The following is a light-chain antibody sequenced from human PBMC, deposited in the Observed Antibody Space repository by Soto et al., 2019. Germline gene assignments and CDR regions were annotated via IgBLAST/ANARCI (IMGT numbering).Light chain of an antibody. J-gene: IGLJ3*02. CDR3: TSYVGNDIWV. Sequence: QSVLTQPPSASGSPGQSVTISCTGTSIDVGAYNYVSWYQQYPGKAPKLMIYEVTKRPSGVPDRFSGSKSGNTASLTVSGLQAEDEADYYCTSYVGNDIWVFGGGTKLTVL. CDR1: SIDVGAYNY. CDR2: EVT. V-gene: IGLV2-8*01.